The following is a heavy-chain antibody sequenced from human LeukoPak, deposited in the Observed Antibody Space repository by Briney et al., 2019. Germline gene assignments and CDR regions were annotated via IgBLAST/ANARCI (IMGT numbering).Heavy chain of an antibody. CDR1: RGSISGYY. J-gene: IGHJ4*02. V-gene: IGHV4-59*12. Sequence: SETLSLTCTVSRGSISGYYWSWIRQPPGKGLEWIGYIYYSGTTNYNPSLESRVTISVDTSKNLFSLNLNSVTAADTAVYYCAKPLVSAHGDPKHFDYWGQGILVTVSS. D-gene: IGHD3-10*01. CDR2: IYYSGTT. CDR3: AKPLVSAHGDPKHFDY.